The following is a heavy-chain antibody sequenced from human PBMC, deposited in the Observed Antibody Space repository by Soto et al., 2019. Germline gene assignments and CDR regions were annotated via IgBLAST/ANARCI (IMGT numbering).Heavy chain of an antibody. Sequence: QVQLVQSGAEVKKPGASVKVSCKASGYTFTSYYMHWVRQAPGQGLEWMGIINPSGGSTSYAQKFQGRVTMTXXXSXXXXXXXXXXXXXXXTAVYYCARQVYYYDSSGDEYFQHWGQGTLVTVSS. J-gene: IGHJ1*01. CDR1: GYTFTSYY. CDR2: INPSGGST. CDR3: ARQVYYYDSSGDEYFQH. V-gene: IGHV1-46*01. D-gene: IGHD3-22*01.